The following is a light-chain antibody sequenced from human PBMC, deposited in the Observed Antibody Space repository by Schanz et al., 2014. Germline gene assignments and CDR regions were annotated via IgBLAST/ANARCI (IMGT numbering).Light chain of an antibody. V-gene: IGLV2-18*02. J-gene: IGLJ3*02. CDR3: TSYTSTDTGL. Sequence: QSALTQPPSVSGSPGQSVTISCTGTSSDVGSYNRVSWFQQPPGTAPKLMIYEVNNRPSGVPDRFSGSKSGNTASLTISGLQAEDEADYYCTSYTSTDTGLFGGGTKLTVL. CDR1: SSDVGSYNR. CDR2: EVN.